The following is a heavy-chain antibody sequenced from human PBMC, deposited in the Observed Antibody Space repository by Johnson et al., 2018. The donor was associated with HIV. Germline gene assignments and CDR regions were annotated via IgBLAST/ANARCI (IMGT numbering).Heavy chain of an antibody. CDR2: IKQDGSEK. D-gene: IGHD6-19*01. V-gene: IGHV3-7*01. J-gene: IGHJ3*02. CDR1: GFTFSSYW. Sequence: MQLVESGGGLVQPGGSLRLSCAASGFTFSSYWMSWVRQAPGKGLEWVANIKQDGSEKYYVDSVKGRFTISRDNAKNSLYLQMNSLIAEDTAVYYCAKDWDRSGWYQGSAFDIWGQGTMVTVSS. CDR3: AKDWDRSGWYQGSAFDI.